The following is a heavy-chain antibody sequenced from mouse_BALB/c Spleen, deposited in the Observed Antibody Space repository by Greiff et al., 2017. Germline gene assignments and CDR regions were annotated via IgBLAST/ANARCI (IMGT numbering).Heavy chain of an antibody. CDR2: ISSGSSTI. D-gene: IGHD2-3*01. CDR1: GFTFSSFG. J-gene: IGHJ2*01. Sequence: EVQVVESGGGLVQPGGSRKLSCAASGFTFSSFGMHWVRQAPEKGLEWVAYISSGSSTIYYADTVKGRFTISRDNPKNTLFLQMTSLRSEDTAMYYCARSGYYVHYFDYWGQGTTLTVSS. V-gene: IGHV5-17*02. CDR3: ARSGYYVHYFDY.